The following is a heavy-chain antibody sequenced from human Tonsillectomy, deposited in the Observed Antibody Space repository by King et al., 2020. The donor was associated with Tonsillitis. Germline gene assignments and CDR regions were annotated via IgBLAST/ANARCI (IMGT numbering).Heavy chain of an antibody. CDR1: GGSISSSGYY. J-gene: IGHJ4*02. CDR3: ARYSSTWSLDY. V-gene: IGHV4-31*03. Sequence: VQLQESGPRLVKPSQTLSLTCTVSGGSISSSGYYWSWIRQHPGKGLEWMGNIYYTGTTEDNPSLKSRLTMSVDTSKNQFSLKLDSVTSADTAMYFCARYSSTWSLDYWGLGTLAT. D-gene: IGHD6-13*01. CDR2: IYYTGTT.